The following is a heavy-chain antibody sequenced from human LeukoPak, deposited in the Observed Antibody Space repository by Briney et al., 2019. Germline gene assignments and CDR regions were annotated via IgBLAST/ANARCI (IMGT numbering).Heavy chain of an antibody. J-gene: IGHJ5*02. CDR2: MYYSGSN. CDR1: GGSVSSGNCL. Sequence: PSETLSLTCTVSGGSVSSGNCLWAWIRQPPGKGLEWIGYMYYSGSNKYNPSLKSRVTISVDTSKNQFSLKLTSVTAADMAVYYCARVDSFNWFDPWGQGTLVTVSS. D-gene: IGHD5-18*01. CDR3: ARVDSFNWFDP. V-gene: IGHV4-61*01.